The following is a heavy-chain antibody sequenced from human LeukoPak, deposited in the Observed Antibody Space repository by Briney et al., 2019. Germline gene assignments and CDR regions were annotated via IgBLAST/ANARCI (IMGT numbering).Heavy chain of an antibody. Sequence: GGSLRLSCAASGFTFSSYEMNWVRQAPGKGLEWVSYISSSGTTIYYADSVKGRFTISRDNAKNSLYLQMNSLRAEDTAVYYGARVGTYYDFWSGYQPDYWGQGTLVTVSS. V-gene: IGHV3-48*03. CDR3: ARVGTYYDFWSGYQPDY. CDR2: ISSSGTTI. CDR1: GFTFSSYE. J-gene: IGHJ4*02. D-gene: IGHD3-3*01.